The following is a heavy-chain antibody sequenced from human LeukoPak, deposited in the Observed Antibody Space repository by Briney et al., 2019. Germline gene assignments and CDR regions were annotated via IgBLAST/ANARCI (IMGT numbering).Heavy chain of an antibody. CDR3: ARDSPMRSELRAYYYYYMDV. CDR2: IYTSGST. V-gene: IGHV4-61*02. D-gene: IGHD1-14*01. J-gene: IGHJ6*03. Sequence: SETLSLTCTVSGGSISSGSYYWSWIRQPAGKGLEWIGRIYTSGSTNYDPSLKSRVTISVDTSKNQFSLKLSSVTAADTAVYYCARDSPMRSELRAYYYYYMDVWGKGTTVTVSS. CDR1: GGSISSGSYY.